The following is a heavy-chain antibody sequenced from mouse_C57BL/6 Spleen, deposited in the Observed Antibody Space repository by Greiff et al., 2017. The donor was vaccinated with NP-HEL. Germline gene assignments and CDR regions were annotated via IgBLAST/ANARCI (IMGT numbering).Heavy chain of an antibody. Sequence: VQLQQSGAELVKPGASVKISCKASGYAFSSYWMNWVKQRPGKGLEWIGQIYPGDGDTNYNGKFKGKATLTADKSSSTAYMQLSSLTSEDSAVYFCARTYSNPYYFDYWGQGTTLTVSS. CDR3: ARTYSNPYYFDY. J-gene: IGHJ2*01. V-gene: IGHV1-80*01. CDR1: GYAFSSYW. CDR2: IYPGDGDT. D-gene: IGHD2-5*01.